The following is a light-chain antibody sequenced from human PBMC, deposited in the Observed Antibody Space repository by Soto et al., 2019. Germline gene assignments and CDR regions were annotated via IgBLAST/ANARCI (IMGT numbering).Light chain of an antibody. J-gene: IGKJ3*01. CDR2: DAS. V-gene: IGKV1-5*01. CDR1: QSISSW. CDR3: QQYNSYLFT. Sequence: DIPMTQSPSTLSASVGDRVTITCRASQSISSWLAWYQQKPGKAPKLLIYDASSLESGVPSRFSGSGSGTEFTLTISSLQPDDFATYYCQQYNSYLFTFGPGTKVDI.